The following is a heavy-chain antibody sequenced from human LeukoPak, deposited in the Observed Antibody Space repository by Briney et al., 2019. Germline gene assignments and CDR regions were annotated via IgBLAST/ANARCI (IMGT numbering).Heavy chain of an antibody. V-gene: IGHV4-34*01. CDR1: GGSFSGYY. CDR3: ARDPSWLHPPYYFDY. Sequence: PSETLSLTCAVYGGSFSGYYWSWIRQPPGKGLEWIGEINHSGSTNYNPSLKSRVTISVDTSKNQFSLKLSSVTAADTAVYYCARDPSWLHPPYYFDYWGQGTLVTVSS. J-gene: IGHJ4*02. CDR2: INHSGST. D-gene: IGHD5-24*01.